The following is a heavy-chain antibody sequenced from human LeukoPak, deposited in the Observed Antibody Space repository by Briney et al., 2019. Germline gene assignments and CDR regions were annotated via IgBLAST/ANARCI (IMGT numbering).Heavy chain of an antibody. Sequence: SETLSLTCTVSGGSISSYYWSWIRQPPGKGLEWIGYIYYSGSTSYNPSLKSRVTISVDTSKNQFSLKLSSVTAADTAVYYCARAEGYSYGYYFDYWGQGTLVTVSS. V-gene: IGHV4-59*01. D-gene: IGHD5-18*01. CDR2: IYYSGST. J-gene: IGHJ4*02. CDR1: GGSISSYY. CDR3: ARAEGYSYGYYFDY.